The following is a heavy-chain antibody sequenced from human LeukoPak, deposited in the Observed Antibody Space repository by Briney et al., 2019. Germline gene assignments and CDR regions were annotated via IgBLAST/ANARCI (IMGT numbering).Heavy chain of an antibody. V-gene: IGHV4-34*01. CDR1: GGSFSGYY. D-gene: IGHD3-3*02. J-gene: IGHJ6*02. CDR3: ARTDKRISYGMDV. CDR2: INHSGST. Sequence: SETLSLTCAVYGGSFSGYYWSWIRQPPGKGLEWIGEINHSGSTNYNPSLKNRVTISVDTSKNQFSLKLSSVTAADTAVYYCARTDKRISYGMDVWGQGTTVTVSS.